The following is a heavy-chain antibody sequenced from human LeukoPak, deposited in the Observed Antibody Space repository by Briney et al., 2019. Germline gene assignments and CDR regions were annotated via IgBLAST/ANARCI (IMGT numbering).Heavy chain of an antibody. J-gene: IGHJ5*01. D-gene: IGHD1-26*01. V-gene: IGHV3-33*01. Sequence: PGGSPRLSCAASGFTFSSYGMHWVRQAPGKGLEWVAVIWYDGNNKYYADSVKGRFTISRDNSKNTLYLQMNSLRAEDTAVYYCTRSGLSGAAHPCWFDSWGQGTLVTVSS. CDR3: TRSGLSGAAHPCWFDS. CDR2: IWYDGNNK. CDR1: GFTFSSYG.